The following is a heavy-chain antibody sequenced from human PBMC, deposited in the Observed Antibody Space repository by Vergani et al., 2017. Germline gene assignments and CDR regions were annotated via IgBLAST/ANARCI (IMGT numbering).Heavy chain of an antibody. CDR1: GGTFSSYA. J-gene: IGHJ4*02. Sequence: QVQLVQSGAEVKKPGASVKVSCKASGGTFSSYAISWVRQAPGQGLEWMGRIIPILGIANYAQKFQGRVTITADKSTSTAYMALSSLRSEDTAVYYCAGANYDFWSGYFQWGQGTLVTVSS. V-gene: IGHV1-69*09. CDR3: AGANYDFWSGYFQ. D-gene: IGHD3-3*01. CDR2: IIPILGIA.